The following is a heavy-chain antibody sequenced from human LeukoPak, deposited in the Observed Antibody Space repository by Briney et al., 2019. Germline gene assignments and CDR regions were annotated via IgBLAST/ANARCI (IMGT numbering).Heavy chain of an antibody. J-gene: IGHJ4*02. CDR3: ARKERPTYFYGSGSYTDY. D-gene: IGHD3-10*01. CDR2: ISSSGSTI. Sequence: GGSLRLSCAASGFTFSDYYMRWVRQARGRGQGLLSFISSSGSTIYYAGSARGRFTISRDKAKDSLYLQMNSLRAEDTAVYYCARKERPTYFYGSGSYTDYWGQGTLVTVSS. V-gene: IGHV3-11*01. CDR1: GFTFSDYY.